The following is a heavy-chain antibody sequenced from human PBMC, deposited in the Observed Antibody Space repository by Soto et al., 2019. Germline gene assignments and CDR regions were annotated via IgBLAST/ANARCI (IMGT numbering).Heavy chain of an antibody. V-gene: IGHV4-34*01. Sequence: TSETLSLACAVYGGSFGGYYWSWIRHPPGTGLEWMREINHSGSTNYNPSLKSRVKISVDTSKNQFSLKLRSVTAADTAVYYCARVTPKKHAGYDYWPFDYSGQGTLVTVTS. D-gene: IGHD5-12*01. J-gene: IGHJ4*02. CDR1: GGSFGGYY. CDR2: INHSGST. CDR3: ARVTPKKHAGYDYWPFDY.